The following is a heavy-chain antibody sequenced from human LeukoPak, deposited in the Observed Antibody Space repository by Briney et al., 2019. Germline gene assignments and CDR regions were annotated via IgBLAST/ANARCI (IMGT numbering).Heavy chain of an antibody. CDR3: ARRAYYDSSGYHPTSGYFDL. J-gene: IGHJ2*01. V-gene: IGHV4-4*08. CDR2: IYSNGIT. D-gene: IGHD3-22*01. Sequence: SETLSLTCTVSGGSIFSYYWNWIRQTPGKGLEWLGYIYSNGITNYSPSPRSRGTISIATSKNQISLRLTSVTAADTAIYYCARRAYYDSSGYHPTSGYFDLWGRGTLVTVSS. CDR1: GGSIFSYY.